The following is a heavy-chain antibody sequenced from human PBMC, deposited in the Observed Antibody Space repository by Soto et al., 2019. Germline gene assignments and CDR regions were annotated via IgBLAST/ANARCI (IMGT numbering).Heavy chain of an antibody. CDR3: ARGPRDFVDY. CDR2: IIPIFGTA. D-gene: IGHD2-21*02. J-gene: IGHJ4*02. CDR1: GGTFSSYA. V-gene: IGHV1-69*13. Sequence: SVKVSCKASGGTFSSYAISWVRQAPGQGLEWMGGIIPIFGTANYAQKFQGRVTITADESTSTAYMELRSLRSEDAAVYYCARGPRDFVDYWGQGSLVIVSS.